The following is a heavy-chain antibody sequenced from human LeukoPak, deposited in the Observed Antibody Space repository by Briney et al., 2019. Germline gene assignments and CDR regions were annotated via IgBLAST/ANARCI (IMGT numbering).Heavy chain of an antibody. J-gene: IGHJ4*02. D-gene: IGHD4-17*01. CDR2: IIPILGIA. V-gene: IGHV1-69*04. Sequence: SVKVSCKASGGTFSSYAISWVRQAPGQGLEWMGRIIPILGIANYAQKFQGRVTITADKSTSTVYMELSSLRSEDTAVYYCARDEGDYGCRNWGQGTLVTVSS. CDR1: GGTFSSYA. CDR3: ARDEGDYGCRN.